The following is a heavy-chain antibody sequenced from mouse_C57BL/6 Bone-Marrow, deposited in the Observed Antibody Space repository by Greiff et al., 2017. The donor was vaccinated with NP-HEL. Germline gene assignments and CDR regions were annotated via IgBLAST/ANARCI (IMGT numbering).Heavy chain of an antibody. D-gene: IGHD2-4*01. CDR3: ARGDDYRSTDWYFDV. J-gene: IGHJ1*03. V-gene: IGHV1-64*01. CDR2: IHPNSGST. Sequence: VQLQQPGAELVKPGASVTLSCKASGYTFTSYWMHWVKQRPGQGLEWIGMIHPNSGSTNYIEKFKSKATLTVDKSSSTAYMQLSSLTSEDSAVYYCARGDDYRSTDWYFDVWGTGTTVTVSS. CDR1: GYTFTSYW.